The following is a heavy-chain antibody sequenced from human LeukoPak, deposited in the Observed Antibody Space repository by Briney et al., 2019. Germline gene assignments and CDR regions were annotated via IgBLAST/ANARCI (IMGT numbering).Heavy chain of an antibody. V-gene: IGHV5-51*01. CDR3: ARVGDSSGYYYGTDAFDI. CDR2: IYPGDSDT. J-gene: IGHJ3*02. Sequence: GESLQISCKGSGYSFTSYWIGWVRQMPGKGLEWMGIIYPGDSDTRYSPSFQGQVTISADKSISTAYLQWSSLKASDTAMYYCARVGDSSGYYYGTDAFDIWGQGTMVTVSS. D-gene: IGHD3-22*01. CDR1: GYSFTSYW.